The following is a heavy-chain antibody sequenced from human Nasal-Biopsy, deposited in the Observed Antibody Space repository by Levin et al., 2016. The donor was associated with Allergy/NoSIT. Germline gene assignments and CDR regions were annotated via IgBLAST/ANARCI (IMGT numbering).Heavy chain of an antibody. V-gene: IGHV3-15*01. CDR2: IKSIKDGGTA. J-gene: IGHJ6*02. Sequence: GESLKISCAASGFTFTYAWMTWVRQAPGKGLEWVGRIKSIKDGGTADYAAPVKGRFTISRDDSKNTLFLQMTSLQTEDTGIYYCSTKEGSSDYAMSYYYNGMDVWGPGTTVTVSS. D-gene: IGHD5-12*01. CDR1: GFTFTYAW. CDR3: STKEGSSDYAMSYYYNGMDV.